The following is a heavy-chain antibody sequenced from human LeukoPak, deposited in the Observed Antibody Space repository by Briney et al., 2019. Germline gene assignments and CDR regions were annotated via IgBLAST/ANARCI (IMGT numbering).Heavy chain of an antibody. D-gene: IGHD5-24*01. CDR1: GYKFTNFW. Sequence: GESLKVSCKGSGYKFTNFWIGWVRQMPGKGLEWMGTVYPDDSDTRYSPSFQGQVTISADKSISTAYLQWSSLKASDTAMYYCATLDVYNYVAFWGQGSLVTVSS. CDR2: VYPDDSDT. CDR3: ATLDVYNYVAF. V-gene: IGHV5-51*01. J-gene: IGHJ4*02.